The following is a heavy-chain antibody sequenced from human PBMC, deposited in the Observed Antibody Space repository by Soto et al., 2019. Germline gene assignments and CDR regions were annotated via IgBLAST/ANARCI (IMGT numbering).Heavy chain of an antibody. D-gene: IGHD2-2*01. V-gene: IGHV3-23*01. J-gene: IGHJ4*02. CDR1: GFTFSSYA. CDR2: ISGSGGST. Sequence: GESLKISCAASGFTFSSYAMSWVRQAPGKGLEWVSAISGSGGSTYYADSVKGRFTISRDNSKNTLYLQMNSLRAEDTAVYYCAKEPVPAAYWSDYWGQGTLVTVSS. CDR3: AKEPVPAAYWSDY.